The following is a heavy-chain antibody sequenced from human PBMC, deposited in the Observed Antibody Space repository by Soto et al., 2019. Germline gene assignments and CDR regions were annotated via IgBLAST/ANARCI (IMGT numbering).Heavy chain of an antibody. J-gene: IGHJ4*02. CDR2: IRTSGDNT. D-gene: IGHD2-21*01. Sequence: EVQLLESGGALAQPGGSLTVSCAASGFTFNNFAMSWVRQAAGRGLEWVSSIRTSGDNTHYAGSVRGRFTISRDNFKNTLYLQMDSLRADDTAVYYCARVLSGNNCGGVDYWGQGIRVTVSS. CDR3: ARVLSGNNCGGVDY. V-gene: IGHV3-23*01. CDR1: GFTFNNFA.